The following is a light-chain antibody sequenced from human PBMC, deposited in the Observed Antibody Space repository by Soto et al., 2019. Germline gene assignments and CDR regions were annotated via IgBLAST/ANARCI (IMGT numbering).Light chain of an antibody. J-gene: IGKJ1*01. CDR2: AAS. CDR1: QSVSSN. CDR3: HHYNNWPPGT. V-gene: IGKV3-15*01. Sequence: EIVMTQSPATLSVSPGERATLSCRASQSVSSNLAWYQQKPGQTPRLLIYAASTRAPGIPARFSGSGSGTEFTLTISSLQSEDFAVYYCHHYNNWPPGTFGQGTKVEIK.